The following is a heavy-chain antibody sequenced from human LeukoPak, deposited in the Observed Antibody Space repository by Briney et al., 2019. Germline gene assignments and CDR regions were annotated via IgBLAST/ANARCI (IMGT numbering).Heavy chain of an antibody. D-gene: IGHD3-22*01. J-gene: IGHJ4*02. Sequence: PSETLSLTCSVSGASVSSASYNWTWIRQPPGKGLEWIGYICDSGNTNSNPSLKSRVAISLDTSKNQFSLKLSSVTAADTAVYYCARNASHPYDSSGYYPYYFDYWGQGTLVTVSS. CDR2: ICDSGNT. CDR3: ARNASHPYDSSGYYPYYFDY. CDR1: GASVSSASYN. V-gene: IGHV4-61*01.